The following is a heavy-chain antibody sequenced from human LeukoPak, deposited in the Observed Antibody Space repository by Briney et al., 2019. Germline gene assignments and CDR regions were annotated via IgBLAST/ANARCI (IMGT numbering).Heavy chain of an antibody. J-gene: IGHJ4*02. V-gene: IGHV1-8*01. Sequence: ASVKVSCKASGYTFTSYDINWVRQATGQGLEWMGWMNPNSGNTGYAQKFQGRVTMTRDTSISTAYMELSRLRSDDTAAYYCARDEVGATLCYWGQGTLVTVSS. CDR2: MNPNSGNT. CDR3: ARDEVGATLCY. D-gene: IGHD1-26*01. CDR1: GYTFTSYD.